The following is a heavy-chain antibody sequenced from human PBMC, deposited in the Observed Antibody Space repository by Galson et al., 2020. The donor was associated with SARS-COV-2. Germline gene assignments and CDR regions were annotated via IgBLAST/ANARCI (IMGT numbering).Heavy chain of an antibody. Sequence: GGSLRLSCAASGFTFSSYGMHWVRQAPGKGLEWVAVISYDGSNKYYADSVKGRFTISRDNSKNTLYLQMNSLRAEDTAVYYCAKSVIEGIYGYWGQGTLVTVSS. CDR2: ISYDGSNK. CDR3: AKSVIEGIYGY. V-gene: IGHV3-30*18. CDR1: GFTFSSYG. D-gene: IGHD3-16*01. J-gene: IGHJ4*02.